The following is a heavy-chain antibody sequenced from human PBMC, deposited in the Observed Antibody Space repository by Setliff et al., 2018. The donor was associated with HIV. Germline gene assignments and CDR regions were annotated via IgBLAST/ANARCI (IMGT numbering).Heavy chain of an antibody. J-gene: IGHJ6*03. V-gene: IGHV3-20*04. CDR2: ISWNGKII. D-gene: IGHD2-2*01. Sequence: LRLSCATSGFTFGDYLMSWVRQVPGKGLEWVSGISWNGKIIGYADSVKGRFTISRDNAKNTLYLQMNSLRAEDTAVYYCARRTGYCSTTTCSYYYYYMDVWGKGTTVTVSS. CDR3: ARRTGYCSTTTCSYYYYYMDV. CDR1: GFTFGDYL.